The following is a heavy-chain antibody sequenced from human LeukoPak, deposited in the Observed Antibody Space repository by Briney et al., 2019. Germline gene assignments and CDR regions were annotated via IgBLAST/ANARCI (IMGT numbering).Heavy chain of an antibody. D-gene: IGHD4/OR15-4a*01. J-gene: IGHJ6*04. V-gene: IGHV4-4*07. CDR2: KSVSGHT. CDR3: VRVSRIDYGANPEGDV. CDR1: GGSIINYY. Sequence: SETLSPTCTISGGSIINYYWNWIRQSAGKGLEWIGRKSVSGHTNYRSSLESRVTMSVDTSKNQFSLRLTSVTTADTAVYYCVRVSRIDYGANPEGDVWGKGITVIVSS.